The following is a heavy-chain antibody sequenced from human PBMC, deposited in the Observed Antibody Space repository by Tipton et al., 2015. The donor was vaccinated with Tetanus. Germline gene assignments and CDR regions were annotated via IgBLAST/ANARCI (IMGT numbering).Heavy chain of an antibody. CDR1: GDSFSGGGY. CDR3: ARHRGKFFFDY. CDR2: IYYSGHT. J-gene: IGHJ4*02. Sequence: TLSLTCTVSGDSFSGGGYWTWIRQHPGKGLEWIGYIYYSGHTHYNPSLRGRVDISLDTSKNQFSLNLRSVTAADTALYYCARHRGKFFFDYWGRETLVTVSS. V-gene: IGHV4-31*03.